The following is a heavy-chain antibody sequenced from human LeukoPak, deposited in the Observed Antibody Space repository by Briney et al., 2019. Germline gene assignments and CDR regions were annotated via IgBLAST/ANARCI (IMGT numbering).Heavy chain of an antibody. CDR1: GYTFTSYG. J-gene: IGHJ6*02. Sequence: ASVKVSCKASGYTFTSYGISWVRQAPGQGLEWMGWISAYNGNTNYAQKLQGRVTMTTDTSTSTAYMELRSLRSDDTAVYYCARGYVVVVAAKDYYYGMDVWGQGTLVTVSS. D-gene: IGHD2-15*01. CDR2: ISAYNGNT. V-gene: IGHV1-18*01. CDR3: ARGYVVVVAAKDYYYGMDV.